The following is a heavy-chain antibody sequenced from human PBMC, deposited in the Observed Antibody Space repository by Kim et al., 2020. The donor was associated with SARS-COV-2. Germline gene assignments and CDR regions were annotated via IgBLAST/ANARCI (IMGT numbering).Heavy chain of an antibody. CDR3: ARDGDSSSSGFDY. V-gene: IGHV1-2*02. D-gene: IGHD6-6*01. J-gene: IGHJ4*02. CDR1: GYTFTGYY. Sequence: ASVKVSCKASGYTFTGYYMHWVRQAPGQGLEWMGWINPNSGGTNYAQKFQGRVTMTRDTSISTAYMELSRLRSDDTAVYYCARDGDSSSSGFDYWGQGTLVTVSS. CDR2: INPNSGGT.